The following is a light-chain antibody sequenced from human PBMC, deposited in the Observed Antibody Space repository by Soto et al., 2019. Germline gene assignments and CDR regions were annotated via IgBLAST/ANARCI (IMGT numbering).Light chain of an antibody. CDR2: GVS. Sequence: QSVLTQPRSVSGSPGQSVTISCTGTSSDVGAYNYVSWYQQHPGKAPKVMIYGVSRRPSGVPDRFSGSKSDNTASLTISGLQAEDEADYYCCSYAGSNILVFGGGTKVTVL. CDR3: CSYAGSNILV. V-gene: IGLV2-11*01. CDR1: SSDVGAYNY. J-gene: IGLJ2*01.